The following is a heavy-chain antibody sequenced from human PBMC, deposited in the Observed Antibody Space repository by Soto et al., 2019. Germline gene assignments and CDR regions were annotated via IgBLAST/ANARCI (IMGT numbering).Heavy chain of an antibody. CDR1: GYTFTSCD. J-gene: IGHJ6*02. CDR3: ARPNDAYPILYGMDV. V-gene: IGHV1-8*01. CDR2: MNPNSGNT. D-gene: IGHD1-1*01. Sequence: ASVKVSCKASGYTFTSCDINWVRQATGQGLEWMGWMNPNSGNTGYAQKFQGRVTMTRNTSISTAYMELSSLRSEDTAVYYCARPNDAYPILYGMDVWGQGTTVTVSS.